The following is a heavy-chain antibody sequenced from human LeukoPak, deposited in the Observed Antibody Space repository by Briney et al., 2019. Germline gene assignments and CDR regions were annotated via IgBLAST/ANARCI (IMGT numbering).Heavy chain of an antibody. CDR2: IYYSGST. V-gene: IGHV4-31*03. CDR1: GGSISSGGYY. D-gene: IGHD5-18*01. J-gene: IGHJ4*02. CDR3: ARMGDSYGYRGFDY. Sequence: SETLSLTCTVSGGSISSGGYYWSWIRQHPGKGLEWIGYIYYSGSTYYNPSLKSRVTISVDTSKNQFSLKLSSVTAADTAVYYCARMGDSYGYRGFDYWGQGTLVTVSS.